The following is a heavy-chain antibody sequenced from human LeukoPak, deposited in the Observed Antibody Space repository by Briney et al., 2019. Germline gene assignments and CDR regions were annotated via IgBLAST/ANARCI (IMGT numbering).Heavy chain of an antibody. J-gene: IGHJ4*02. CDR3: ARGGVAGTFY. Sequence: SETLSLTCTVSGDSITNYYWSWIRQPPGKGLEWIGYVFHTGHTSYNPSLKSRVTISVDTSKNQFSLKLSSVTAADTAVYYCARGGVAGTFYWGQGTLVTVSS. CDR2: VFHTGHT. V-gene: IGHV4-59*08. CDR1: GDSITNYY. D-gene: IGHD6-19*01.